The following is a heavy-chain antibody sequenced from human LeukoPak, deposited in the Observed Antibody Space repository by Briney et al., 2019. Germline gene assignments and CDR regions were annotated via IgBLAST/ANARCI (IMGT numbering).Heavy chain of an antibody. CDR3: ARHTGHWNDGSKNWFDP. CDR1: GFTVSSNY. D-gene: IGHD1-1*01. CDR2: IYSGGST. V-gene: IGHV3-66*04. J-gene: IGHJ5*02. Sequence: GGSLRLSCAASGFTVSSNYMSWVRQAPGKGLEWVSVIYSGGSTYYADSVKGRFTISRDNSKNTLYLQMNSLRAEDTAVYYCARHTGHWNDGSKNWFDPWGQGTLVTVSS.